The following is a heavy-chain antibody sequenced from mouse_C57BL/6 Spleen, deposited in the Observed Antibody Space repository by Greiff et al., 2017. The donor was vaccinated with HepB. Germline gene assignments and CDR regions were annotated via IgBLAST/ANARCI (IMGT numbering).Heavy chain of an antibody. J-gene: IGHJ3*01. CDR3: TVRGYGSSPAWFAY. CDR1: GFNIKDDY. CDR2: IDPENGDT. Sequence: EVQRVESGAELVRPGASVKLSCTASGFNIKDDYMHWVKQRPEQGLEWIGWIDPENGDTEYASKFQGKATITADTSSNTAYLQLSSLTSEDTAVYYCTVRGYGSSPAWFAYWGQGTLVTVSA. D-gene: IGHD1-1*01. V-gene: IGHV14-4*01.